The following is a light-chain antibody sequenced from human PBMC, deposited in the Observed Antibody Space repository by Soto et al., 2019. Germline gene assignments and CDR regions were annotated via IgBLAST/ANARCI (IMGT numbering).Light chain of an antibody. CDR1: QSVSSY. J-gene: IGKJ5*01. CDR3: QQRSNWTLT. CDR2: DAS. V-gene: IGKV3-11*01. Sequence: ILMTQSPDNLSLSPGDRATLSCRASQSVSSYLAWYQQKPGQAPRLLIYDASNTATGIPARFSGSGSGTDVTITISSLENEDSSVYDGQQRSNWTLTFGGGTRLEIK.